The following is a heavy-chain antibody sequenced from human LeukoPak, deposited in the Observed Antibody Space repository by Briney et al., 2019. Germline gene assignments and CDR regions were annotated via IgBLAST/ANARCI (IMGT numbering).Heavy chain of an antibody. CDR2: ISSSSSYI. D-gene: IGHD6-13*01. CDR1: GFSFRISS. J-gene: IGHJ4*02. V-gene: IGHV3-21*01. CDR3: AKDLIAAAGSQYDY. Sequence: GGSLRLSCAASGFSFRISSMSWVRQAPGKGLEWVSSISSSSSYIYYADSVKGRFTISRDNAKNSLYLQMNSLRAEDTAVYYCAKDLIAAAGSQYDYWGQGTLVTVSS.